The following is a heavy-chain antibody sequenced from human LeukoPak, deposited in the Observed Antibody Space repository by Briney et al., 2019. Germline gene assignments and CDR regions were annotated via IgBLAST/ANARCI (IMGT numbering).Heavy chain of an antibody. Sequence: GGSLRLSCAGSGFMFSKYWMTWVRQAPGKGLEWVANIGQDGIRQYYLDSVEGRFSMSRDNAQNSLFLQMNNPRVEDTAIYYCVRDDDYERDDMWYDALDVWGPGTRVTVSS. CDR1: GFMFSKYW. CDR2: IGQDGIRQ. CDR3: VRDDDYERDDMWYDALDV. J-gene: IGHJ3*01. V-gene: IGHV3-7*01. D-gene: IGHD3-22*01.